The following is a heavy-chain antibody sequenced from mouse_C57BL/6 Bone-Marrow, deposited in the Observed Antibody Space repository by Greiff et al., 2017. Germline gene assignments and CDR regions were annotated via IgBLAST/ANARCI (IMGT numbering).Heavy chain of an antibody. CDR3: TTPLDD. Sequence: VQLQQPGAELVKPGASVKLSCKASGFNIKDDYMNWVKQRPEQGLEWIGWIDPENGDTEYASKFQGKATITADTSSNTAYLQLSSLTSDDTAVYYCTTPLDDWGQGTTLTVSS. CDR1: GFNIKDDY. J-gene: IGHJ2*01. V-gene: IGHV14-4*01. CDR2: IDPENGDT.